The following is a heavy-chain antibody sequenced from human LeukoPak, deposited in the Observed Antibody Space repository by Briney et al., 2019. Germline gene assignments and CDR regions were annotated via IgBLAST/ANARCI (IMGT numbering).Heavy chain of an antibody. D-gene: IGHD2-15*01. J-gene: IGHJ1*01. CDR1: GYTFTSYG. CDR2: ISAYNGNT. V-gene: IGHV1-18*01. CDR3: ASGPIVVVVAATGYFQH. Sequence: ASVKVSCKASGYTFTSYGISWVRQAPGQGLEWMGWISAYNGNTNYAQKLQGRVTMTTDTSTSTAYMELRSLRSDDTAVYSCASGPIVVVVAATGYFQHWGQGTLVTVSS.